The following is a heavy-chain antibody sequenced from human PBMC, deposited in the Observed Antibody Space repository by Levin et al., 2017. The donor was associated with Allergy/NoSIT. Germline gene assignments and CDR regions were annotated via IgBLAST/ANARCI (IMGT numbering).Heavy chain of an antibody. CDR2: IYYSGST. Sequence: SQTLSLTCSVSGGSVSSGSYYWNWIRQAPGKGLEWIGFIYYSGSTNYNPSLKSRVTISVDTSKNQFSLNLSSVTAADTAVYYCAKRQNYGSGLYGMDVWGQGTTVTVSS. CDR1: GGSVSSGSYY. J-gene: IGHJ6*02. D-gene: IGHD3-10*01. CDR3: AKRQNYGSGLYGMDV. V-gene: IGHV4-61*01.